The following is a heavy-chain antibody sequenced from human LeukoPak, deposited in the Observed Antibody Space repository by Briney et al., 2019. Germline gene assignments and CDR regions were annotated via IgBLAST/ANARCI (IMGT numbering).Heavy chain of an antibody. CDR1: GFSLSTSGMC. D-gene: IGHD6-13*01. CDR2: IDWDDDK. V-gene: IGHV2-70*11. Sequence: SGPALVKPTQTLTLTCTFSGFSLSTSGMCVSWIRQPPGKALEWLARIDWDDDKYYSTSLKTRLTISKDTSKNQVVLTMTNMGPVDTATYYCARIRDPAYSSSWYDDYWGQGTLVTVSS. J-gene: IGHJ4*02. CDR3: ARIRDPAYSSSWYDDY.